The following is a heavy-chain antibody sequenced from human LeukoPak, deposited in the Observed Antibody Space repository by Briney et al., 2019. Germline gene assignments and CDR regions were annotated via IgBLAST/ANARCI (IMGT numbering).Heavy chain of an antibody. D-gene: IGHD3-3*01. V-gene: IGHV1-69*13. J-gene: IGHJ6*02. Sequence: SVKVSCKASGGTFSSYAISWVRQAPGQGLEWMGGIIPIFGTANYAQKFQGRVTITADESTSTAYMELSSLRSEDTAVYYCARDRSLEWSLNYYYYGMDVWGQGTTVTVSS. CDR1: GGTFSSYA. CDR3: ARDRSLEWSLNYYYYGMDV. CDR2: IIPIFGTA.